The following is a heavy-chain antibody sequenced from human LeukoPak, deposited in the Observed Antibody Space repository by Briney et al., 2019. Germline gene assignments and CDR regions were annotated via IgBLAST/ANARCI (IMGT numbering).Heavy chain of an antibody. CDR1: GYTFTGYY. Sequence: ASVKVSCKXSGYTFTGYYMHWVRQAPGQGLEWMGWINPNSGDTNYAQKFQGRVTMTRDMSISTAYMEQSRLRSDDTAMYYCARGKNWLDAFDIWGQGTVVTVSS. J-gene: IGHJ3*02. CDR2: INPNSGDT. CDR3: ARGKNWLDAFDI. D-gene: IGHD1-1*01. V-gene: IGHV1-2*02.